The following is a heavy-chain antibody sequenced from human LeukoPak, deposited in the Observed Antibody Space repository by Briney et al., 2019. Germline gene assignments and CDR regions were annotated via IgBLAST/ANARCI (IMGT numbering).Heavy chain of an antibody. CDR3: ARHGGAYYYDNSYWFDP. Sequence: ASVKVSCKASGYTFTSCGISWVRQAPGQGLEWMGRISAYNGNTNYAQKFQGRVTMTTDTSTSTAYMELRSLRSDDTAVYYCARHGGAYYYDNSYWFDPWGQGTLVTVSS. D-gene: IGHD3-22*01. V-gene: IGHV1-18*01. J-gene: IGHJ5*02. CDR1: GYTFTSCG. CDR2: ISAYNGNT.